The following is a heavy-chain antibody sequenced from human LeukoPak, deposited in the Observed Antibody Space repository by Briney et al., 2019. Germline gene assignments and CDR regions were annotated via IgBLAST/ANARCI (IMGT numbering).Heavy chain of an antibody. CDR3: ARGGRIPRLQYFDY. D-gene: IGHD5-18*01. CDR2: INHSGST. V-gene: IGHV4-34*01. CDR1: GGSFSGYY. Sequence: SETLSLTCAVYGGSFSGYYWSWIRQPPGKGLEWIGEINHSGSTNYNPSLKSRVTISVDTSKNQFSLKLSSVTAADTAVYYCARGGRIPRLQYFDYWGQGTLVTVSS. J-gene: IGHJ4*02.